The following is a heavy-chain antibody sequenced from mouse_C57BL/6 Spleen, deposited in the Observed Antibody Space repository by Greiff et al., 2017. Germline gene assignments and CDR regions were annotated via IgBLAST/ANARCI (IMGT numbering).Heavy chain of an antibody. D-gene: IGHD2-5*01. CDR3: ARSYYSNHFDY. J-gene: IGHJ2*01. CDR2: ISYDGST. CDR1: GYSITSGYY. Sequence: EVQLQESGPGLVKPSQSLSLTCSVTGYSITSGYYWNLIRQLPGNKLEWMGYISYDGSTNYNPSLKNRISITRDTSKNQFFLKLNAVTTEDTATYYCARSYYSNHFDYWGQGTTLTVSS. V-gene: IGHV3-6*01.